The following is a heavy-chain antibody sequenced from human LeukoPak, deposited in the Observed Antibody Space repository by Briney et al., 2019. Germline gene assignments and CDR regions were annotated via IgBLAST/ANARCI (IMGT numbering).Heavy chain of an antibody. CDR2: ISTKNGNT. V-gene: IGHV1-18*01. Sequence: EASVKVSCKASGYRFNSYGINWVRQAPGQGLEWVGWISTKNGNTNYAQKLQGRVTMTTDTSTSTAYMELSSLRSEDTAVYYRASGWAGGGYCSSTSCYGVYNWFDPWGQGTLVTVSS. D-gene: IGHD2-2*01. CDR1: GYRFNSYG. J-gene: IGHJ5*02. CDR3: ASGWAGGGYCSSTSCYGVYNWFDP.